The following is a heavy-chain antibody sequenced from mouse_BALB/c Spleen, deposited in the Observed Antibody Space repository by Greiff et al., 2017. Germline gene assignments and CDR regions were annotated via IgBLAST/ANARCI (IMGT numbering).Heavy chain of an antibody. D-gene: IGHD4-1*01. J-gene: IGHJ1*01. CDR2: ISNGGGST. CDR3: ASSNCDVGWYFDV. Sequence: EVKLVESGGGLVQPGGSLKLSCAASGFTFSSYTMSWVRQTPEKRLEWVAYISNGGGSTYYPDTVKGRFTISRDNAKNTLYLQMSSLKSEDTAMYYCASSNCDVGWYFDVWGAGTTVTVSS. CDR1: GFTFSSYT. V-gene: IGHV5-12-2*01.